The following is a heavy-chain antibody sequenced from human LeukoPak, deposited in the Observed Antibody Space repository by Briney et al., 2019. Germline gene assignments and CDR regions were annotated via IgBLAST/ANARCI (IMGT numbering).Heavy chain of an antibody. CDR2: IYYSGST. CDR1: GGSISSYY. J-gene: IGHJ4*02. D-gene: IGHD6-13*01. V-gene: IGHV4-59*08. CDR3: ARHVAAAGPRHFDY. Sequence: SETLSLTCTVSGGSISSYYWSWIRQPPGKGLEWIGYIYYSGSTNYNPSLKSRVTISVDTSKNQFSLKLSSVTAADTAVHYCARHVAAAGPRHFDYWGQGTLVTVSS.